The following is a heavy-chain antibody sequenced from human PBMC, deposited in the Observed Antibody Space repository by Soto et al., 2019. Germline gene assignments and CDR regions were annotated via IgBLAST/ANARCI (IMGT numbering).Heavy chain of an antibody. CDR1: GYTFTDNG. D-gene: IGHD3-3*01. CDR3: ARDLFGSYGGRVSFWKDIYYFDY. CDR2: INPNNGNT. V-gene: IGHV1-18*01. Sequence: ASVKVSCKASGYTFTDNGVSWMRQAPGQGLEWMGWINPNNGNTKYAQNFQGRVTMTTDTSTSTAYVELRSLRSDDTAVYYCARDLFGSYGGRVSFWKDIYYFDYWGQGTLVTVS. J-gene: IGHJ4*02.